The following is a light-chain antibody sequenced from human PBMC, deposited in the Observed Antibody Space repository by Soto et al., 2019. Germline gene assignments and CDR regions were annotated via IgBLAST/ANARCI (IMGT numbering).Light chain of an antibody. CDR3: CSFAHTNTFV. V-gene: IGLV2-23*02. CDR2: GDN. Sequence: QPVLTQPASVSGSPGQSITISCTGTSSDVGSYNLVSWYQQHPGKAPKFIIYGDNKRPSGVSNRFSGSKSGNTASLTISGLQAEDEADYYCCSFAHTNTFVFGTGTKLTVL. CDR1: SSDVGSYNL. J-gene: IGLJ1*01.